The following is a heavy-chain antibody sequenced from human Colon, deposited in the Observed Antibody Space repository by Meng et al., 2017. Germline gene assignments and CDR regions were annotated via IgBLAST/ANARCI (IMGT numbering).Heavy chain of an antibody. CDR1: GYSISSTNW. D-gene: IGHD4/OR15-4a*01. CDR2: IYYSGST. CDR3: ARNVPGTGAYYD. J-gene: IGHJ4*02. V-gene: IGHV4-28*01. Sequence: HLQGAGPDLVKPSDTLPLTCAVSGYSISSTNWWGWIRQPPGKGLEWIGYIYYSGSTSYNPSLKSRVTMSVDTSKNQFSLNLNSVTAVETAVYFCARNVPGTGAYYDWGQGTLVTVSS.